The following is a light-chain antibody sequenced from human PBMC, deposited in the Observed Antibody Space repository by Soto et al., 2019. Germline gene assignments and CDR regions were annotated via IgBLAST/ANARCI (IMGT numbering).Light chain of an antibody. CDR3: TSYTSTSTLV. CDR1: SNDIGANDY. CDR2: EAA. J-gene: IGLJ2*01. V-gene: IGLV2-14*01. Sequence: QSVLTQPASVSGSPGQSITISCTGTSNDIGANDYVSWYQHHPGQAPKILIYEAANRPSGVSHRFSGSKSGNTASLTISGLQAEDDADYFCTSYTSTSTLVFGGGTKLTVL.